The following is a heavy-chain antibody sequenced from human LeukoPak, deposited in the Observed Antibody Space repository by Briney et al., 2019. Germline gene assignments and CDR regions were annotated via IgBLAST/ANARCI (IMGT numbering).Heavy chain of an antibody. CDR2: IDNDGHGI. Sequence: GGSLRLSCAASGFTFSGYWMHWVRQGPEKGLELVSRIDNDGHGILYADSVKGRFTTSRDNAKNTLYLQMNSLRAEDTAVYYCARAFNWNDLGNWGQGTLVTVSS. J-gene: IGHJ4*02. CDR1: GFTFSGYW. V-gene: IGHV3-74*03. D-gene: IGHD1-20*01. CDR3: ARAFNWNDLGN.